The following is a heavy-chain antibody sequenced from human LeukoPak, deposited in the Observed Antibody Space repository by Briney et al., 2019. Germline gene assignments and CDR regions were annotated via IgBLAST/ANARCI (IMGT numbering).Heavy chain of an antibody. D-gene: IGHD3-22*01. Sequence: GGSLRLSCAASGFTFSRYWMRWVRQAPGKGLEWVANIKQDGSEKYYVDSVKGRFTISRDNAKNSLYLQMNSLRAEDTAVYYCARDDYYDSSGYYYYYYGMDVWGQGTTVTVSS. CDR1: GFTFSRYW. V-gene: IGHV3-7*01. J-gene: IGHJ6*02. CDR2: IKQDGSEK. CDR3: ARDDYYDSSGYYYYYYGMDV.